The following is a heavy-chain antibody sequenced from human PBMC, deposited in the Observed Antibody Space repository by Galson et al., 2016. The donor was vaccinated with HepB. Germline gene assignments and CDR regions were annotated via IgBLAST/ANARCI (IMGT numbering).Heavy chain of an antibody. J-gene: IGHJ4*02. Sequence: SVKVSCKVSGYTLTELSMHWVRQAPGGGLEWMGGFDPDEAETIYAQKFQGRVSMTEDTSTNTAYMELSSLTSEDTAMYYCTTDLKPDYDVLTGPLDYWGQGTLVTASS. CDR2: FDPDEAET. CDR3: TTDLKPDYDVLTGPLDY. D-gene: IGHD3-9*01. V-gene: IGHV1-24*01. CDR1: GYTLTELS.